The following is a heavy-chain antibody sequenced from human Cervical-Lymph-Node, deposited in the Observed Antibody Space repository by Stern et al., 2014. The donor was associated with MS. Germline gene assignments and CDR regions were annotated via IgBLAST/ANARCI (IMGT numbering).Heavy chain of an antibody. CDR1: GGTFNGYA. J-gene: IGHJ6*02. V-gene: IGHV1-69*01. D-gene: IGHD2/OR15-2a*01. Sequence: QVQLVQSGAEVKKPGSSVKVSCQASGGTFNGYAINWLRQAPGQGLEWMGGIIPIFGTANYAQKFQGRVTITADESTRTSSMQLSSLRSNDTAVYYCARDGRHRGNYGLDVWGQGTTVIVSS. CDR2: IIPIFGTA. CDR3: ARDGRHRGNYGLDV.